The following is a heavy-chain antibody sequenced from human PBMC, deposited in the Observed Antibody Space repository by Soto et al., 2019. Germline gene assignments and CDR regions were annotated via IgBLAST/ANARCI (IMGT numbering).Heavy chain of an antibody. CDR3: ARGDSSSWLFDY. J-gene: IGHJ4*02. Sequence: QVQLQQWGAGLLKPSETLSLTCAVYGGSFSGYYWSWIRQPPGKGLEWIGEINHSGSTNYNPPRKSRVTISVDTSKNQFSLKLSSVTAADTAVYYCARGDSSSWLFDYWGQGTLVTVSS. CDR1: GGSFSGYY. D-gene: IGHD6-13*01. CDR2: INHSGST. V-gene: IGHV4-34*01.